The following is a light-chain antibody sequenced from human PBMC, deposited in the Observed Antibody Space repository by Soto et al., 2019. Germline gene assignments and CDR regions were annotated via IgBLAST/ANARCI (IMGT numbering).Light chain of an antibody. CDR3: QQYGDSPST. V-gene: IGKV3-20*01. CDR1: QIFSSDY. Sequence: EVVLTQSPGTLSLSPGERATLSCRASQIFSSDYLAWYQQKPGQAPRLLIYGASTRATHIPDRFSGSGSGTDFTLTISRLEPEDSAVYLCQQYGDSPSTFGPGTKLEIK. CDR2: GAS. J-gene: IGKJ2*01.